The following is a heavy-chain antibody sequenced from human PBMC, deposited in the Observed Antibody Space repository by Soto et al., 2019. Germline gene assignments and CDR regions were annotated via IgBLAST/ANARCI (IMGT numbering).Heavy chain of an antibody. CDR1: GYTFTSYA. D-gene: IGHD1-26*01. Sequence: ASVKVSCKASGYTFTSYAIHWVRQAPGQRLEWMGWINAGNGNTKYSQKFQGRVTITRDTSASTAYMELSSLRSEDTAVYYCARGWWEREGYLMDVWGQGTTVTVSS. CDR3: ARGWWEREGYLMDV. CDR2: INAGNGNT. V-gene: IGHV1-3*01. J-gene: IGHJ6*02.